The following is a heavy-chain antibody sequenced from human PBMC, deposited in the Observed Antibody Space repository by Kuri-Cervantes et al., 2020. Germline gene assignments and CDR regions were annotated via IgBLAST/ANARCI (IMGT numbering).Heavy chain of an antibody. V-gene: IGHV1-18*01. CDR1: GYTFTNYC. D-gene: IGHD5-24*01. CDR3: ARVCDVYNYVHYDYYGMDV. J-gene: IGHJ6*02. Sequence: ASVKVSCKATGYTFTNYCISWVRQPPAQGLDWMGWISAYNGNTNYAQKLKGRVTMTTDTSISTAYIELRSLRSDNTAVYYCARVCDVYNYVHYDYYGMDVWGQGTTVTVSS. CDR2: ISAYNGNT.